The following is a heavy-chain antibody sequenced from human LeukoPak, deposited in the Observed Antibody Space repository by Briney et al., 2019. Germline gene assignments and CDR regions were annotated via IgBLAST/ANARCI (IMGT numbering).Heavy chain of an antibody. CDR3: ATQLYGSGSYDY. CDR1: GYTFTSYD. J-gene: IGHJ4*02. D-gene: IGHD3-10*01. CDR2: MNPNSGNT. V-gene: IGHV1-8*01. Sequence: ASVKVSCKASGYTFTSYDINWVRQATGQGLEWMGWMNPNSGNTGYAQKFQGRVTMTRNTSISTAYMELSSLRSEDTAVYYCATQLYGSGSYDYWGQGALVTVSS.